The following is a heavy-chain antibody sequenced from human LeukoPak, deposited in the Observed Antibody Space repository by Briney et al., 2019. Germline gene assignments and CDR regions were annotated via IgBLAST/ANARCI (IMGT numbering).Heavy chain of an antibody. D-gene: IGHD3-10*01. V-gene: IGHV4-30-2*01. CDR1: GGSISGGGYS. CDR3: ARGVGDSYFDY. J-gene: IGHJ4*02. Sequence: PSETLSLTCAVSGGSISGGGYSWSWIRQPPGKGLEWIGYTYHSGSTYYNPSLKSRVTISVDRSKNQFSLKLSSVTAADTAVYYCARGVGDSYFDYWGQGTLVTVSS. CDR2: TYHSGST.